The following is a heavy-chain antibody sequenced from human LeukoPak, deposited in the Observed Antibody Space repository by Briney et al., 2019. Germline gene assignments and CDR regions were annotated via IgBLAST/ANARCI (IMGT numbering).Heavy chain of an antibody. CDR2: TYYRSKWYN. Sequence: SQTLSLTCALSGDSVSSNSAAWNWIRQSPSRGLEWLGRTYYRSKWYNDYAVSVKSRITINPDTSKNQFSLKLSSVTAADTAVYYCARVRPGPAAAGGKGGHAFDIWGQGTMVTVSS. D-gene: IGHD6-13*01. CDR3: ARVRPGPAAAGGKGGHAFDI. CDR1: GDSVSSNSAA. V-gene: IGHV6-1*01. J-gene: IGHJ3*02.